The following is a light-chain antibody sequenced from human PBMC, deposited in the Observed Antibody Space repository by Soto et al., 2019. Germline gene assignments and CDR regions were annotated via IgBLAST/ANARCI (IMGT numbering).Light chain of an antibody. Sequence: IQMTQSPSSLSASVGDRVTITCRASQSLSSRLTWYQQKPGEAPKLLICETSSLHSGVPSRFSGSGSETVFTLTINNLQSEDFATNHCRQRFSTLYNIGKGTKLEIK. CDR1: QSLSSR. CDR3: RQRFSTLYN. V-gene: IGKV1-39*01. CDR2: ETS. J-gene: IGKJ2*01.